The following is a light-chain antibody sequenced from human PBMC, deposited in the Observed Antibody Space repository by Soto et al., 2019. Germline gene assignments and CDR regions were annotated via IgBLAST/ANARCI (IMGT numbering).Light chain of an antibody. CDR1: KNDIGVYDF. V-gene: IGLV2-8*01. Sequence: QSAITQPPPPSSSPGQSVTISCAETKNDIGVYDFVSWYQHHPGKAPRMIIYEVVQRPSGVPDRFSGSESGNTASLTVSGLQAADEADYFCKSYAGSNTYVFGSGTKVTVL. CDR3: KSYAGSNTYV. CDR2: EVV. J-gene: IGLJ1*01.